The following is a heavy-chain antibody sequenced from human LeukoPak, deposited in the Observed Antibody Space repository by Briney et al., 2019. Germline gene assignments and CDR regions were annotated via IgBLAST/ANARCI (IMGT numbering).Heavy chain of an antibody. CDR2: IYSGGST. CDR1: GFTVSSNY. J-gene: IGHJ3*02. Sequence: GGSLRLSCAASGFTVSSNYMSWVRQAPGKGLEWVSVIYSGGSTYYADSVKGRFTISRDNSKNTLYLQMNSLRAEDTAVYYCAREYSGSYVAFDIWGQGTMVTVSS. CDR3: AREYSGSYVAFDI. D-gene: IGHD1-26*01. V-gene: IGHV3-66*01.